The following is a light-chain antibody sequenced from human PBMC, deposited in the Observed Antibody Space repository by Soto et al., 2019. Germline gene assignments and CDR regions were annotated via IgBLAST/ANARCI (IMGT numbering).Light chain of an antibody. CDR1: QSINTW. V-gene: IGKV1-5*03. Sequence: EIQMTQSPSTLSASVGDRVTITCRASQSINTWLAWYQQKPGKAPKLLIYKASSLESGVPSTFSASGSGTEFTLTISSLQPDDFATYSCQQYSSYPWTFGQGTKVEIK. CDR3: QQYSSYPWT. CDR2: KAS. J-gene: IGKJ1*01.